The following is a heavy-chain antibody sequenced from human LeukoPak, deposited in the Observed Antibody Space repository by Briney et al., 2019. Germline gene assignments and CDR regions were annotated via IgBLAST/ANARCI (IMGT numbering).Heavy chain of an antibody. D-gene: IGHD5-18*01. J-gene: IGHJ4*02. CDR2: ISYDGSNK. CDR1: GFTFSSYG. Sequence: PGGSLRLSCAASGFTFSSYGMHWVRQAPGKGLEWVAVISYDGSNKYYADSVKGRFTISRDNSKNTLYLQMNSLRAEDTAVYYCAKSEVGTAVGPQVFDYWGQGTLVTVSS. V-gene: IGHV3-30*18. CDR3: AKSEVGTAVGPQVFDY.